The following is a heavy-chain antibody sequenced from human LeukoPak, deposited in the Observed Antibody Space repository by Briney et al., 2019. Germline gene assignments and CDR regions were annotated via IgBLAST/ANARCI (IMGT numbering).Heavy chain of an antibody. CDR3: ARGRIAVAGGYFQH. CDR2: INHSGST. Sequence: SETLSLTCAVYGGSFSGYYWSWIRQPPGKGLEWIGEINHSGSTNYNPSLKSRVTISVDTSKSQFSLKLSSVTAADTAVYYCARGRIAVAGGYFQHWGQGTLVTVSS. CDR1: GGSFSGYY. V-gene: IGHV4-34*01. D-gene: IGHD6-19*01. J-gene: IGHJ1*01.